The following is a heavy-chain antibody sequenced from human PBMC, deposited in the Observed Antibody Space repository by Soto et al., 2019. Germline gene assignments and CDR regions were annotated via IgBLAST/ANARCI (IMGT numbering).Heavy chain of an antibody. Sequence: ASVKVSCKASGYTFTSYAMHWVRQAPGQRLEWMGWINAGNGNTKYSQKFQGRVTITRDTSASTAYMELSSLRSEDTAVYYCARDRGIAAAGTRYFQHWGQGTLVTVS. V-gene: IGHV1-3*01. J-gene: IGHJ1*01. CDR1: GYTFTSYA. CDR3: ARDRGIAAAGTRYFQH. CDR2: INAGNGNT. D-gene: IGHD6-13*01.